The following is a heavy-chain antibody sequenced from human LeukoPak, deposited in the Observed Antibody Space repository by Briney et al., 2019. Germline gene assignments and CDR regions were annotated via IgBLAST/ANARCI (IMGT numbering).Heavy chain of an antibody. J-gene: IGHJ4*02. CDR3: AKSGLNRLDY. CDR2: ISGSGDNT. CDR1: GFTFSSHG. V-gene: IGHV3-23*01. D-gene: IGHD2-15*01. Sequence: PSGTLCLSCAASGFTFSSHGLSWGRQGPGQGLEGVLTISGSGDNTYYADSVKGRFTISRDNSKNTLYLQMNSLRAEDTAVYYCAKSGLNRLDYWGQGTLVTVSS.